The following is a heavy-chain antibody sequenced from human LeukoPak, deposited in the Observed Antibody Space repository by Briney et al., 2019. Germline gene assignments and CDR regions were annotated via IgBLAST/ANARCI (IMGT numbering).Heavy chain of an antibody. D-gene: IGHD6-13*01. CDR3: AIGRGGQQLGDY. V-gene: IGHV5-51*01. CDR2: IYPDDSAT. Sequence: GESLKISCKHSEYSFPNYCIGWVRQMPGKGLEWMGIIYPDDSATTYTPSFHGQATISADTSISTAYLQWSSLQASHTAMYYCAIGRGGQQLGDYWVRGTLVTVSS. J-gene: IGHJ4*02. CDR1: EYSFPNYC.